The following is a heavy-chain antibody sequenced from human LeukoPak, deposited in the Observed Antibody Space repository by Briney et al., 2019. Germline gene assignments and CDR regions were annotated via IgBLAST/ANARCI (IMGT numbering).Heavy chain of an antibody. Sequence: PGGSLRLSCAASGFTFSSYWMHWVRQAPGKGLVWVSRIDSDGSSTSYADSVKGRFTISRDNAKNTLYLQMNSLRAEDTAVYYCTRVLSYGMGATRGDFDYWGQGTLVTVSS. J-gene: IGHJ4*02. CDR3: TRVLSYGMGATRGDFDY. D-gene: IGHD1-26*01. CDR1: GFTFSSYW. V-gene: IGHV3-74*01. CDR2: IDSDGSST.